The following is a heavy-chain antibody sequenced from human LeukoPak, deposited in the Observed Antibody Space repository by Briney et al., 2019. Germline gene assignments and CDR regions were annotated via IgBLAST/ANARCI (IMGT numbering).Heavy chain of an antibody. CDR1: GFTFSRYG. J-gene: IGHJ4*02. D-gene: IGHD5-12*01. CDR3: AKGSNRGVATIDY. Sequence: PGGSLRLSCAASGFTFSRYGMHWVRQAPGKGLEWVAVLSYDGGDKYYADSVKGRFTISRDNSKNTLFLQMNSLRAEDTAVYYCAKGSNRGVATIDYWGQGTLVTVSS. CDR2: LSYDGGDK. V-gene: IGHV3-30*18.